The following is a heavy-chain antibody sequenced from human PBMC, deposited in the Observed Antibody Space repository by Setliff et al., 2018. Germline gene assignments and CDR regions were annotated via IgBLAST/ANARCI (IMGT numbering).Heavy chain of an antibody. J-gene: IGHJ6*03. V-gene: IGHV1-69*10. D-gene: IGHD4-17*01. Sequence: SVKVSCKASGDPFNAYVVSWVRQAPGQGLEWMGAIIPVLGMTDYAQKFQGRLTITADQSTTTVYMELSSLRFDDTALYYCARGPSPTVTPSRLIYFYHMDVWGTGTTVTVSS. CDR2: IIPVLGMT. CDR1: GDPFNAYV. CDR3: ARGPSPTVTPSRLIYFYHMDV.